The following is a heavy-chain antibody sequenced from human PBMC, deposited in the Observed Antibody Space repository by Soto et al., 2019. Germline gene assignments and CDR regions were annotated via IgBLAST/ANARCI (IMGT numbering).Heavy chain of an antibody. Sequence: XESLRVSWKSSGYRFTSYWIGSVLQMPGKGLEWMGIIYPGDSDTRYSPSFQGQVTISADKSISTDYLQWSSLKASDTAMYYCARNGDSSAWTYGMDVWGQGTTVTVSS. J-gene: IGHJ6*02. V-gene: IGHV5-51*01. CDR2: IYPGDSDT. D-gene: IGHD7-27*01. CDR1: GYRFTSYW. CDR3: ARNGDSSAWTYGMDV.